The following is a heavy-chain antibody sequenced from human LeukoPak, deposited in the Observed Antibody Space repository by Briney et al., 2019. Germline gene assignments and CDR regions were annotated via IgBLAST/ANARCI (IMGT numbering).Heavy chain of an antibody. Sequence: SETLSLTCTVSGGSISSSSYYWGWIRQLPGKGLEWVGSIYYSGTTYYNPSLKSRVTISVDTSKNQFSVKLTSVTATDTAVYYCARLIGAAGAFDYWGQGTLVTVSS. V-gene: IGHV4-39*01. CDR2: IYYSGTT. D-gene: IGHD6-13*01. J-gene: IGHJ4*02. CDR1: GGSISSSSYY. CDR3: ARLIGAAGAFDY.